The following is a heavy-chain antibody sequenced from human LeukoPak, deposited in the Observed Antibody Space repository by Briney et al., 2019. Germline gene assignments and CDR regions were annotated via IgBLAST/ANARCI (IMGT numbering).Heavy chain of an antibody. V-gene: IGHV3-30*18. CDR2: ISYDGSNK. CDR3: AKSQGSGWFALYYYYMDV. Sequence: GGSLRLSCAASGFTFSSYGMHWVRQAPGKGLEWVAVISYDGSNKYYADSVKGRFTITRDNSKNTLYLQMNSLRAEDTAVYYCAKSQGSGWFALYYYYMDVWGKGTTVTVSS. D-gene: IGHD6-19*01. CDR1: GFTFSSYG. J-gene: IGHJ6*03.